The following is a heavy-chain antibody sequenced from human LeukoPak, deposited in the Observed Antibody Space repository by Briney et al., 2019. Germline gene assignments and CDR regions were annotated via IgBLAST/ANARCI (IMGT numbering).Heavy chain of an antibody. CDR2: ISYDGSNK. CDR1: GFTFSSYA. D-gene: IGHD4-11*01. V-gene: IGHV3-30-3*01. J-gene: IGHJ6*02. CDR3: ARTGPDYTYYYYYGMDV. Sequence: GGSLRLSCAASGFTFSSYAMHWVRQAPGKGLEWVAVISYDGSNKYYADSVKGRFTISRDNSKNTLYLQTNSLRAEDTAVYYCARTGPDYTYYYYYGMDVWGQGTTVTVSS.